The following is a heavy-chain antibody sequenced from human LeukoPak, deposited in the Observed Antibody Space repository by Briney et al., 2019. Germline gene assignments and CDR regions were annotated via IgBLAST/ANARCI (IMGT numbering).Heavy chain of an antibody. V-gene: IGHV1-8*01. J-gene: IGHJ4*02. Sequence: GASVKVSRKASGYTFTSYDINWVRQATGQGLEWMGWMNPNSGNTGYAQKFQGRVTMTRNTSISTAYMELSSLRSEDTAVYYCARGDNTYYYDSSGYYIFDYWGQGTLVTVSS. CDR2: MNPNSGNT. CDR3: ARGDNTYYYDSSGYYIFDY. D-gene: IGHD3-22*01. CDR1: GYTFTSYD.